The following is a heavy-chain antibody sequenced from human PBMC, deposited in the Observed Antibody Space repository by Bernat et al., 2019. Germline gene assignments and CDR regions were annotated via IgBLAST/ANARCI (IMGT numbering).Heavy chain of an antibody. CDR1: GFTFSSYG. V-gene: IGHV3-30*18. Sequence: VQVVESGGGLVQPGGSLRLSCAVSGFTFSSYGMHWVRQAPGKGLEWVAVISYDGSNKYYADSVKGRFTISRDNSKNTLYLQMNSLRAEDTAVYYCAKDKGLDYWGQGTLVTVSS. CDR2: ISYDGSNK. J-gene: IGHJ4*02. CDR3: AKDKGLDY.